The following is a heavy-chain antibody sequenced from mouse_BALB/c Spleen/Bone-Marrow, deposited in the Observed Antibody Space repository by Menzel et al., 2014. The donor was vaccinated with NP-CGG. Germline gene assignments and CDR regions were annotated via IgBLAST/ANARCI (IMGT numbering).Heavy chain of an antibody. CDR1: GDSITSGY. D-gene: IGHD1-1*01. J-gene: IGHJ3*01. Sequence: DVMLVESGPSLVKPSQPLSLPCSATGDSITSGYWNWIRKFPGNKLEYMGYISYSGSTYYNPSLKSRISITRDTSKNQYYLQLNSVTTEDTATYYCARYPLNYYGSPWFAYWGQGTLVTVSA. V-gene: IGHV3-8*02. CDR3: ARYPLNYYGSPWFAY. CDR2: ISYSGST.